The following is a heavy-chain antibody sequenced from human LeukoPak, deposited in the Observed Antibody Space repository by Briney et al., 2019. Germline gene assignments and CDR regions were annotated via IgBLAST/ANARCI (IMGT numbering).Heavy chain of an antibody. CDR3: ARDSGWYPVDY. Sequence: QPGGSLSLSCAASGFTFSSAAMTWVRQAPGKGLEWVANIKEDGSEKNYVDSMKGRFTISRDNAKNSLYLQMNSLRAEDTAVYYCARDSGWYPVDYWGQGTLVTVSS. CDR2: IKEDGSEK. V-gene: IGHV3-7*01. D-gene: IGHD6-19*01. J-gene: IGHJ4*02. CDR1: GFTFSSAA.